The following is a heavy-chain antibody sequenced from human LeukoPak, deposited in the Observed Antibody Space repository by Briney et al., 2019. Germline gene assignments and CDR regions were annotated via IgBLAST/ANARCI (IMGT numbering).Heavy chain of an antibody. J-gene: IGHJ4*02. CDR1: GYTLTSYG. V-gene: IGHV1-18*01. Sequence: GASVKVSCKASGYTLTSYGISWVRQAPGQGLEWMGWISAYNGNTRYAQKLQGRVTMTTDSSTSTAYMELSRLRSDDTAVYYCARDMDSGPDFFDYWGLGTLVTVSS. D-gene: IGHD1-26*01. CDR2: ISAYNGNT. CDR3: ARDMDSGPDFFDY.